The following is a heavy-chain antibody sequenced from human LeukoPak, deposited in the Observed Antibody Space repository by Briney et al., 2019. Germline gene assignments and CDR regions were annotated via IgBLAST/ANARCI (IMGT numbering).Heavy chain of an antibody. J-gene: IGHJ3*02. V-gene: IGHV1-2*02. CDR1: GYTFTGYY. CDR3: ARGPAFDI. Sequence: ASVKVSCRASGYTFTGYYMHWVRQAPGQGLEWMGWINPNSGGTNYAQKFQGRVTMTRNTSISTAYMELSSLRSEDTAVYYCARGPAFDIWGQGTMVTVSS. CDR2: INPNSGGT.